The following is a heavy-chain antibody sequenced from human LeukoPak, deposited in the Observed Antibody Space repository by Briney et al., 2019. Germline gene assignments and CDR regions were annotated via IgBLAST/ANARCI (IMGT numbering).Heavy chain of an antibody. CDR3: AREDYYDSSGYSPGGFDL. CDR1: GGSISSGGYS. V-gene: IGHV4-30-2*01. CDR2: IYHSGST. D-gene: IGHD3-22*01. Sequence: SETLSLTCAVSGGSISSGGYSWSWIRQPPGKGLEWIVYIYHSGSTYYNPSPKSRVTISVDRSKNQFSLKLSSVTAADTAVYYCAREDYYDSSGYSPGGFDLWGRGTLVTVSS. J-gene: IGHJ2*01.